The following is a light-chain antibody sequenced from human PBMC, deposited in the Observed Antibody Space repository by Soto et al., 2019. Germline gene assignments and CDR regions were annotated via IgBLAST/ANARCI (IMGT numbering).Light chain of an antibody. Sequence: VLTQSPGTLSLSPGESATLSCRASQSVSNNYLAWYQQKPGQAPRRLIYGASSRATGIQDRFSGSGSGTDFTLTISRLEPEDFAVYYCKQYGSSPTFGEGTRLEIK. V-gene: IGKV3-20*01. CDR2: GAS. CDR3: KQYGSSPT. CDR1: QSVSNNY. J-gene: IGKJ5*01.